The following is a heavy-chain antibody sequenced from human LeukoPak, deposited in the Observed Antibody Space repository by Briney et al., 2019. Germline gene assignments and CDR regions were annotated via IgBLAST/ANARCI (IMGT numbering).Heavy chain of an antibody. D-gene: IGHD3-3*01. CDR3: ARVVYDFRSGYGFDP. J-gene: IGHJ5*02. CDR2: IYSGGST. V-gene: IGHV3-53*01. Sequence: GGSLRLSCSASGFTVSNNYMSWGRQAPGKGLEWGSVIYSGGSTYYADSVKGRFTISRDNTKNTLYLQMYSLAAEDTAVYYWARVVYDFRSGYGFDPWGQGTMVTVSS. CDR1: GFTVSNNY.